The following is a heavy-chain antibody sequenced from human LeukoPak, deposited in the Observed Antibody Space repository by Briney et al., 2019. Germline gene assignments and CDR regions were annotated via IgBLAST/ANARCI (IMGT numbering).Heavy chain of an antibody. Sequence: ASVKVSCKASGGTFSSYAISWVRQAPGQGLEWMGGIIAYNGNTNYAQKLQGRVTMTTDTSTSTAYMELRSLRSDDTAVYYCARTQQWLVLGEFDYWGQGTLVTVSS. CDR1: GGTFSSYA. D-gene: IGHD6-19*01. V-gene: IGHV1-18*01. J-gene: IGHJ4*02. CDR3: ARTQQWLVLGEFDY. CDR2: IIAYNGNT.